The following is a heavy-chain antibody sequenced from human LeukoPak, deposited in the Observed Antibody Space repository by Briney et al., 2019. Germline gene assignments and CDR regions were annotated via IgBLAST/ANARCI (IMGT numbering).Heavy chain of an antibody. CDR1: GGSISSYY. J-gene: IGHJ3*02. V-gene: IGHV4-59*08. Sequence: SETLSLTCTFSGGSISSYYWSWIRQPPGKGLEGIGYIYYSGSTNYNPSLKSRVTISVDTSKNQFSLKLSSVTAADTAVYYCARRTIAVGDAFDIWGQGTMVTVSS. D-gene: IGHD6-19*01. CDR3: ARRTIAVGDAFDI. CDR2: IYYSGST.